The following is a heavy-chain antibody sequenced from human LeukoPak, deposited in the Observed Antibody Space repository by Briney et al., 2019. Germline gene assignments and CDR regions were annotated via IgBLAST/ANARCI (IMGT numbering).Heavy chain of an antibody. J-gene: IGHJ4*02. CDR3: AKDGSGSYYY. Sequence: GGSLRLSCAASGFTFSTYAMHWVRQAPGKGLEYVSAITNNGGIAYYANSVKGRFTISRDNSKNPLYLQMNSLRAEDTAVYYCAKDGSGSYYYWGQGTLVTVSS. CDR1: GFTFSTYA. CDR2: ITNNGGIA. V-gene: IGHV3-64*01. D-gene: IGHD1-26*01.